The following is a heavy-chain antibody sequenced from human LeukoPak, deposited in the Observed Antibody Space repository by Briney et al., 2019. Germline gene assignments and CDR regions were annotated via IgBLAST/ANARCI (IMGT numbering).Heavy chain of an antibody. CDR1: GFTFSDFY. V-gene: IGHV3-11*01. Sequence: GGSLRLSCAASGFTFSDFYMIWIRQAPGKGLGWISYISNSGNIIKYADSVKGRFTISRDNTKNSLYLQMNSLRAEDTATYYCARDSCSGGSCYSTWGQGSLVTVSS. CDR2: ISNSGNII. J-gene: IGHJ5*02. CDR3: ARDSCSGGSCYST. D-gene: IGHD2-15*01.